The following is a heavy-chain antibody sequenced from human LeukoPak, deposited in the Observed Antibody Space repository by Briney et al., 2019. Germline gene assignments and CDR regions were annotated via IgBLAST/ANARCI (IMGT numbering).Heavy chain of an antibody. D-gene: IGHD3-16*01. V-gene: IGHV4-59*08. Sequence: SETLSLTRTVSGGSISPYYWSWIRQPPGKGLEWIGFIYYRGNTDYNPSLKSRATISVDMSKKQFFLNLSSVTTADTAVYYCARSGANGGSYWGLGTLVTVSS. CDR2: IYYRGNT. J-gene: IGHJ4*02. CDR3: ARSGANGGSY. CDR1: GGSISPYY.